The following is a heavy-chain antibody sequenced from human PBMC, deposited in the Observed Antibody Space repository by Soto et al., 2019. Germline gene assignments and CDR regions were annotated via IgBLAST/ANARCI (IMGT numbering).Heavy chain of an antibody. V-gene: IGHV4-39*01. D-gene: IGHD2-15*01. CDR1: GGSISSSSYY. Sequence: QLQLQESGPGLVKPSETLSLTCTVSGGSISSSSYYWGWIRQPPGKGLEWIGSIYYSGSTYYNPCIKSRFTLSVDTSKNQFSLKPSSVTAADTAAYSCARHDGICSGGSCYSEWFDPWGQGTLVTVSS. CDR3: ARHDGICSGGSCYSEWFDP. CDR2: IYYSGST. J-gene: IGHJ5*02.